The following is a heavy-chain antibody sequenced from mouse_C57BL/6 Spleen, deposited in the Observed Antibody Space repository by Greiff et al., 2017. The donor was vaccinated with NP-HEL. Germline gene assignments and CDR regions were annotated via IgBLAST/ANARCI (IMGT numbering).Heavy chain of an antibody. CDR3: ARFGYYDAMDY. CDR2: IYPGDGDT. D-gene: IGHD1-2*01. Sequence: QVQLQQSGPELVKPGASVKISCKASGYAFSSSWMNWVKQRPGKGLEWIGRIYPGDGDTNYNGKFKGKATLTADKSSSTAYMQLSSLTSEDSAVYFCARFGYYDAMDYWGQGTSVTVSS. V-gene: IGHV1-82*01. CDR1: GYAFSSSW. J-gene: IGHJ4*01.